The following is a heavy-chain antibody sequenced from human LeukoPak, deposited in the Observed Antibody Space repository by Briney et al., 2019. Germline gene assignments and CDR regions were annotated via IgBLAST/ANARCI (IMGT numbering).Heavy chain of an antibody. CDR1: GFPFSSYA. V-gene: IGHV3-30-3*01. CDR2: ISYDGSNK. D-gene: IGHD4-17*01. J-gene: IGHJ4*02. Sequence: GGALRLSCAASGFPFSSYAMHWGRQAPGKGLEWVAVISYDGSNKYYADSVKGRFTISRDNSKNTLYLQMNSLRAEDTAVYYCARDRHVTTVTTFFGSWGQGTLVTVSS. CDR3: ARDRHVTTVTTFFGS.